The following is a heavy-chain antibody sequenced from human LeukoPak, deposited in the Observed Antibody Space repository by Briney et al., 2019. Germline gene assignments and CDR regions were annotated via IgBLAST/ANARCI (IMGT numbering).Heavy chain of an antibody. D-gene: IGHD3-10*01. CDR2: IPYDGSNK. Sequence: PGRSMRLCCAASGFTFSSYAMHWVRKAPGKGLEWVAVIPYDGSNKYYADSEKGRFTISRDNSKNTLYLQMNSLRTEDTAVYYCARVLNVLLWFGELFPYYWGQGTLVTVSS. CDR1: GFTFSSYA. V-gene: IGHV3-30*04. CDR3: ARVLNVLLWFGELFPYY. J-gene: IGHJ4*02.